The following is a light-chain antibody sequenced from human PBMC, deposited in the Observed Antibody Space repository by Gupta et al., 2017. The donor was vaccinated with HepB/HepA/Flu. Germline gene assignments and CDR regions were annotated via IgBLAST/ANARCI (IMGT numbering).Light chain of an antibody. J-gene: IGLJ2*01. CDR1: SHDVGRYNY. CDR2: DVS. Sequence: DLTHPASLSATTGRSITISCPGTSHDVGRYNYVSWSQQDPGKAPTLIIYDVSNRPPGVSNRFSGSKSGNTASLTISGRQAEDEADYYCNSYSTATLSVFGGGTKLTVL. CDR3: NSYSTATLSV. V-gene: IGLV2-14*03.